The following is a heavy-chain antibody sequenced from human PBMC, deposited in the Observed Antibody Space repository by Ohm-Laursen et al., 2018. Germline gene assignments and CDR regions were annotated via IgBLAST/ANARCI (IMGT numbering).Heavy chain of an antibody. CDR3: ARVPGWLDDYYYYGMDV. D-gene: IGHD6-19*01. J-gene: IGHJ6*02. V-gene: IGHV3-20*01. CDR1: GFTFDDYG. CDR2: INWHGGST. Sequence: SLRLSCAASGFTFDDYGMCWVLQAPGKMMVWVSGINWHGGSTGYADSVKGRFTISRDKAKNSLYLQMNSLTAEDTALYHCARVPGWLDDYYYYGMDVWGQGTTVTVSS.